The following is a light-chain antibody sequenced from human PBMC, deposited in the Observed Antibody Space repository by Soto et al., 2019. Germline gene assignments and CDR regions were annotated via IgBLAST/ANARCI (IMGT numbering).Light chain of an antibody. CDR3: QQYKSYAWT. Sequence: GDRVTITCRASQSISSWLAWYQQKPGKAPKLLIYAASSLESGVPSRFSGSGSGTEFTLTSSSLQPDDFATYYCQQYKSYAWTFGQGTRV. CDR1: QSISSW. V-gene: IGKV1-5*01. CDR2: AAS. J-gene: IGKJ1*01.